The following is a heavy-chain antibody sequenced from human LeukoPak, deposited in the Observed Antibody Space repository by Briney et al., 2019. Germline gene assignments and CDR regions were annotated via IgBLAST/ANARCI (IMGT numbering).Heavy chain of an antibody. Sequence: SETLSLTCTVSGGSISSYYWSWIRQPPGKGLEWIGYIYYSGSTNYKSSLKSRVTISVDTSKNQFSLKLSSVTAADTAVYYCARVYFYSSGYTLLDYWGQGTLVTVSS. CDR2: IYYSGST. CDR3: ARVYFYSSGYTLLDY. CDR1: GGSISSYY. J-gene: IGHJ4*02. D-gene: IGHD3-22*01. V-gene: IGHV4-59*01.